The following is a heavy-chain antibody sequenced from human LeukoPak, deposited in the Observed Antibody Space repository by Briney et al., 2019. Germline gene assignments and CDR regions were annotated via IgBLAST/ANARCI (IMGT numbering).Heavy chain of an antibody. CDR1: GYTFTSYG. Sequence: ASVKVSCKASGYTFTSYGISWVRQAPGQGLEWMGWSSVYNGNTNYAQKLQGRVTMTTDTSTSTAYMELRSLRSDDMAVYYCARETGDCSSTSYCPFVYWGQGTLVTVSS. D-gene: IGHD2-2*03. J-gene: IGHJ4*02. CDR3: ARETGDCSSTSYCPFVY. V-gene: IGHV1-18*03. CDR2: SSVYNGNT.